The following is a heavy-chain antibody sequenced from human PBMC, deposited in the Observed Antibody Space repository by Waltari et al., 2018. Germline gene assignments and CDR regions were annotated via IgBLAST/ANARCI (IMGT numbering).Heavy chain of an antibody. D-gene: IGHD1-26*01. CDR1: GGSFSGYY. Sequence: QVQLQQWGAGLLKPSETLSLTCAVYGGSFSGYYWSWLRQPPGKGLEWIGEINHSGSTNYNPSLKSRVTISVDTSKNQFSLKLSSVTAADTAVYYCARMVIGRSGTYYFDYWGQGTLVTVSS. J-gene: IGHJ4*02. CDR2: INHSGST. V-gene: IGHV4-34*01. CDR3: ARMVIGRSGTYYFDY.